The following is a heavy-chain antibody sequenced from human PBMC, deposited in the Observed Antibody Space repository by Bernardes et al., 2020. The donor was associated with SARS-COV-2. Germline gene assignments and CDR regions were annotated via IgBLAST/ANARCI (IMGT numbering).Heavy chain of an antibody. CDR2: INQSGST. V-gene: IGHV4-34*01. J-gene: IGHJ4*02. D-gene: IGHD3-22*01. CDR3: ARGTNRVNMILVVIGFTVYFDY. CDR1: GEAFSGYY. Sequence: ETLSLTCAVYGEAFSGYYWSWIRQSPGKGLEWIGEINQSGSTNYNPSLKSRVTLSVDTSKNQFSLNLRSLTAADTAVYYCARGTNRVNMILVVIGFTVYFDYWGQGTLVTVSS.